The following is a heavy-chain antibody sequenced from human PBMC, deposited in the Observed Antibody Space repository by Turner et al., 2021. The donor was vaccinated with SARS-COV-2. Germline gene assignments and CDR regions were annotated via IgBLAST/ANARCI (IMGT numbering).Heavy chain of an antibody. CDR1: GFIFSNYA. Sequence: EVQVLEAGGTLVQPGGSLRLSHAVAGFIFSNYAMTWVSQAPGRWREWVCSLFSDGDRTYYADSVKGRFTISRDDSKNTVSLQMNSLRAEDTALYYCAKTRGPVAFHPDSWGQGTLVTVSS. J-gene: IGHJ4*02. CDR3: AKTRGPVAFHPDS. D-gene: IGHD2-2*01. CDR2: LFSDGDRT. V-gene: IGHV3-23*01.